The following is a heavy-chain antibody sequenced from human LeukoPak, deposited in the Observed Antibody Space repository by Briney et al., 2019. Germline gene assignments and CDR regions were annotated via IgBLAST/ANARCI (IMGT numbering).Heavy chain of an antibody. D-gene: IGHD6-13*01. CDR2: IYYSGST. CDR1: GGSISSYY. V-gene: IGHV4-59*01. J-gene: IGHJ4*02. CDR3: ASSIAAAGMTLDFDY. Sequence: SETLSLTCTVSGGSISSYYWSWIRQPPGKGLEWIGHIYYSGSTNYNPSLKSRVTISVDTSKNQFSLKLSSVTAADTAVYYCASSIAAAGMTLDFDYWGQGTLVTVSS.